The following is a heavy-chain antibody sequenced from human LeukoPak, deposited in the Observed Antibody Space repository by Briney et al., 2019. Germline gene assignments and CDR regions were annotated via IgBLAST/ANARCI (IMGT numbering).Heavy chain of an antibody. J-gene: IGHJ4*02. CDR3: AKDHYYDSSGYSPLAY. D-gene: IGHD3-22*01. CDR1: GFTFSSYA. CDR2: ISSSGSTI. V-gene: IGHV3-48*01. Sequence: GGSLRLSCAAFGFTFSSYAMHWVRQAPGKGLEWVSYISSSGSTIYYADSVKGRFTISRDNSKNTLYLQMNSLRAEDTAVYYCAKDHYYDSSGYSPLAYWGQGTLVTVSS.